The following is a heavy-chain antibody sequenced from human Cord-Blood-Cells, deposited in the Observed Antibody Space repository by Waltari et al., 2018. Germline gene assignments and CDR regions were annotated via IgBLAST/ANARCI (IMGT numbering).Heavy chain of an antibody. CDR3: ARDASGYCSSTSCYTGGSYFDY. CDR2: IYYSGST. J-gene: IGHJ4*02. V-gene: IGHV4-31*03. Sequence: QVQLQESGPGLVKPSQTLSLPCTVSGGSISSGGYYWSWIRQHPGKGLAWIGYIYYSGSTYYNPSLKSRVTISVDTSKNRFSLKLSSVTAADTAVYYCARDASGYCSSTSCYTGGSYFDYWGQGTLVTVSS. CDR1: GGSISSGGYY. D-gene: IGHD2-2*02.